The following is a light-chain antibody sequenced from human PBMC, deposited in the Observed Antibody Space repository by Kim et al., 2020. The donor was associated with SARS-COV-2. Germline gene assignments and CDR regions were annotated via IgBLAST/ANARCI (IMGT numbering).Light chain of an antibody. V-gene: IGKV3-11*01. CDR2: DAS. Sequence: PPGERAPLSGRASRIVSSSLAWSHQKPAQPPRLLIYDASTRATGIPARFSGSGSATDFTLTISSLEPEDFAVYYCQQRSNWPALTFGGGTKVDIK. J-gene: IGKJ4*01. CDR1: RIVSSS. CDR3: QQRSNWPALT.